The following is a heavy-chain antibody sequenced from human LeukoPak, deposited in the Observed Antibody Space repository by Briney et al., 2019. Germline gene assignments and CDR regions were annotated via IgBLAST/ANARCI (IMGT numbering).Heavy chain of an antibody. D-gene: IGHD3-16*01. J-gene: IGHJ5*02. CDR3: ARDAVGFRGGINWFDP. Sequence: PSETLSLTCTVSGGSISSSSYYWSWIRQHPGKGLEWIGYIYYSGSTYYNPSLESRVTISVDTSKNQFSLKLSSVTAADTAVYYCARDAVGFRGGINWFDPWGQGTLVTVSS. CDR1: GGSISSSSYY. CDR2: IYYSGST. V-gene: IGHV4-31*03.